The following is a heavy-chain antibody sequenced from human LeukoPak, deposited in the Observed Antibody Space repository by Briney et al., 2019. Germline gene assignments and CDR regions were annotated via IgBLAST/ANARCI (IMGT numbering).Heavy chain of an antibody. D-gene: IGHD4-23*01. Sequence: GGSLRLSCAASGFTFSSYSMNWVCQAPGKGLEWVSSISSSSSYIYYADSVKGRFTVSRDNAKNSLYLQMNSLRAEDTAVYYCARDRTTVVTLSYYYYMDVWGKGTTVTVSS. CDR1: GFTFSSYS. V-gene: IGHV3-21*01. CDR2: ISSSSSYI. CDR3: ARDRTTVVTLSYYYYMDV. J-gene: IGHJ6*03.